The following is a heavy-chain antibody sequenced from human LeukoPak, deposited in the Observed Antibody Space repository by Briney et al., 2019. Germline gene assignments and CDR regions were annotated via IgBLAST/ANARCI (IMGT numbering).Heavy chain of an antibody. CDR3: AKDTVTAMYYFDY. D-gene: IGHD5-18*01. CDR2: ISGSGGST. Sequence: PGGSPRLSCAASGFSFSNYAMSWVRQAPGKGLEWVSAISGSGGSTYYADSVKGRFTISRDNSKNTLYLQMNSLRAEDTAVYYCAKDTVTAMYYFDYWGQGTLVTVSS. J-gene: IGHJ4*02. V-gene: IGHV3-23*01. CDR1: GFSFSNYA.